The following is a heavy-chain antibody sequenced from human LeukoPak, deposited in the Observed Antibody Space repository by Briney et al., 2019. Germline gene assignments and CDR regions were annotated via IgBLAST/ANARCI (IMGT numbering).Heavy chain of an antibody. V-gene: IGHV4-61*01. CDR3: VRETATYYYDGRGYYRQIEVFDI. CDR2: VYYSGRT. D-gene: IGHD3-22*01. CDR1: GDSVRSDSHY. J-gene: IGHJ3*02. Sequence: SETLSLTCSVSGDSVRSDSHYWSWIRQPPGKGLEWIGNVYYSGRTAYNPSLKSRVTISVDISKNQFSLQLNSVTAADTAVYYCVRETATYYYDGRGYYRQIEVFDIWGQGTPVIVSS.